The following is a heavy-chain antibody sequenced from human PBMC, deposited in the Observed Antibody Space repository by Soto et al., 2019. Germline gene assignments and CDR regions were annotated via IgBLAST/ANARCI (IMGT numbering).Heavy chain of an antibody. Sequence: SVKVSCKASGGTFSSYAISWVRQAPGQGLEWMGGIIPIFGTANYAQKFQGRVTITADESTSTAYMELSSLRSEDTAVYYCARNPRYYDFWSGYTPWYYGMDVWGQGTTVTVS. CDR2: IIPIFGTA. J-gene: IGHJ6*02. V-gene: IGHV1-69*13. CDR1: GGTFSSYA. D-gene: IGHD3-3*01. CDR3: ARNPRYYDFWSGYTPWYYGMDV.